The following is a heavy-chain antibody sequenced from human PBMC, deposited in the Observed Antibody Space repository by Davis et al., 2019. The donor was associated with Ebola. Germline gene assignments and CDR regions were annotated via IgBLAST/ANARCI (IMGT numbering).Heavy chain of an antibody. CDR3: ARSGIGDTAMVIAYY. Sequence: ASVKVSCKASGYTFTSYAMHWVRQAPGQRLEWMGWINAGNGNTKYSQKFQGRVTITADKSTSTAYMELSSLRSEDTAVYYCARSGIGDTAMVIAYYWGQGTLVTVSS. CDR1: GYTFTSYA. CDR2: INAGNGNT. J-gene: IGHJ4*02. V-gene: IGHV1-3*01. D-gene: IGHD5-18*01.